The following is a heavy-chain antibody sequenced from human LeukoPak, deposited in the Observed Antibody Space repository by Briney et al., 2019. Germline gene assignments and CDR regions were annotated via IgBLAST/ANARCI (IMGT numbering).Heavy chain of an antibody. Sequence: GASVKVSCKASGYTFTGYYMHWVRQAPGQGLEWMGWINPNSGGTNYAQKFQGRVTMTRDTSISTAHVELSRLRSDDTAVYYCARGHSSSSHYYYYMDVWGKGTTVTVSS. CDR1: GYTFTGYY. V-gene: IGHV1-2*02. CDR2: INPNSGGT. CDR3: ARGHSSSSHYYYYMDV. J-gene: IGHJ6*03. D-gene: IGHD6-13*01.